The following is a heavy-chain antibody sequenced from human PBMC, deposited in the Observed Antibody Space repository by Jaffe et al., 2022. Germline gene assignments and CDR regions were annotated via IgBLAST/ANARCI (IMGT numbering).Heavy chain of an antibody. CDR1: GYTLTELS. J-gene: IGHJ5*02. Sequence: QVQLVQSGAEVKKPGASVKVSCKVSGYTLTELSMHWVRQAPGKGLEWMGGFDPEDGETIYAQKFQGRVTMTEDTSTDTAYMELSSLRSEDTAVYYCATAQRKIVATIPSRGNWFDPWGQGTLVTVSS. CDR3: ATAQRKIVATIPSRGNWFDP. CDR2: FDPEDGET. V-gene: IGHV1-24*01. D-gene: IGHD5-12*01.